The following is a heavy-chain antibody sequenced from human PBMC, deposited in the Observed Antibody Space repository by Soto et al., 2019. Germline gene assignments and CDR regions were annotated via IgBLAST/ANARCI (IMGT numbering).Heavy chain of an antibody. D-gene: IGHD3-9*01. J-gene: IGHJ4*02. CDR3: ARALTLYYDILTGYLYRGFDY. V-gene: IGHV1-18*01. Sequence: ASVKVSCKASGYTFTSYGISWVRQAPGQGLEWMGWISAYNGNTNYAQKLQGRVTMTTDTSTSTAYMELRSLRSDDTAVYYCARALTLYYDILTGYLYRGFDYWGQGTLVTVSS. CDR1: GYTFTSYG. CDR2: ISAYNGNT.